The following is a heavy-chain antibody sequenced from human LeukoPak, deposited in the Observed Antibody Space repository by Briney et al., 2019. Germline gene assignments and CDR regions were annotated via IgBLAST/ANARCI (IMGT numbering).Heavy chain of an antibody. J-gene: IGHJ4*02. D-gene: IGHD2-15*01. V-gene: IGHV1-2*02. CDR1: GYTFTGNN. CDR2: IHVKNGDT. CDR3: ARASNTLYGGQFFDS. Sequence: ASVKVSFKASGYTFTGNNIHWARQAPGQGLECMGWIHVKNGDTNYEQNFRGRVTMTMDTSTSTAYMELSGLRSDDTAVYYCARASNTLYGGQFFDSWGQGTLVAVSS.